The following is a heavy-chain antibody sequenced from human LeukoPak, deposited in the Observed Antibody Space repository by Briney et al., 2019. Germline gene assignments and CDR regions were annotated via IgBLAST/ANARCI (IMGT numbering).Heavy chain of an antibody. J-gene: IGHJ4*02. D-gene: IGHD3-22*01. CDR2: INAGNGNT. CDR3: ARVSYDSSFFDY. V-gene: IGHV1-3*03. CDR1: GYTFTSYA. Sequence: VASVKVSCKASGYTFTSYAMHWVRQAPGQRLEWMGWINAGNGNTKYSQEFQGRVTITRDTSASTAYMELSSLRSEGMAVYYCARVSYDSSFFDYWGQGTLVTVSS.